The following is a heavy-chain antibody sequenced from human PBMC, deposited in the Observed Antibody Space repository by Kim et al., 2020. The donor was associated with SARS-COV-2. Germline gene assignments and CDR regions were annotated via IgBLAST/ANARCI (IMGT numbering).Heavy chain of an antibody. D-gene: IGHD3-10*01. V-gene: IGHV4-34*01. CDR1: GGSFSGYY. CDR2: INHSGST. J-gene: IGHJ4*02. Sequence: SETLSLTCAVYGGSFSGYYWSWIRQPPGKGLEWIGEINHSGSTNYNPSLKSRVTISVDTSKNQFSLKLSSVTAADTAVYYCARGFSYYYGSGSYNRLDYWGQGTLVTVSS. CDR3: ARGFSYYYGSGSYNRLDY.